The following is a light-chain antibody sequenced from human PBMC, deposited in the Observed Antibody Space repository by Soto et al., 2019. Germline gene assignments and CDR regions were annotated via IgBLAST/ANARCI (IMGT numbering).Light chain of an antibody. J-gene: IGKJ1*01. V-gene: IGKV3-20*01. CDR3: QQYAGAPWT. CDR2: AAN. Sequence: EIVLTQSPGTLSVPPGERAALSCKASQSVTSNYLAWYQQRPGQAPRLLIYAANRRATGSPDRLTGSGSGTDFNLTISSLEPEDSALYYCQQYAGAPWTFGQGTRVEIK. CDR1: QSVTSNY.